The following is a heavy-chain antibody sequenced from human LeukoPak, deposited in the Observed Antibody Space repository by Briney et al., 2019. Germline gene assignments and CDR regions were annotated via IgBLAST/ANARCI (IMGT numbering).Heavy chain of an antibody. J-gene: IGHJ5*02. D-gene: IGHD2-2*03. CDR2: IYSGDSDT. CDR1: GYSFTNYW. CDR3: ARAVNFGYCSSTSCAAWFDP. V-gene: IGHV5-51*01. Sequence: GASLKISCKGSGYSFTNYWIGWVRQMPRKGLEWVGIIYSGDSDTRYSPSFQGQVTISADKSISTAYLQWSSLKASDTAMYYCARAVNFGYCSSTSCAAWFDPWGQGTLVTVSS.